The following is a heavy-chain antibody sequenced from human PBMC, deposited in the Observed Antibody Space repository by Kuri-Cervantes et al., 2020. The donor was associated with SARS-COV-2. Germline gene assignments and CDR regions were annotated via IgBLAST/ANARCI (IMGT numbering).Heavy chain of an antibody. CDR2: SYLDDDK. V-gene: IGHV2-5*02. D-gene: IGHD6-19*01. CDR1: GFSLSTSGVG. CDR3: AQSPMAGQKFGAFDI. J-gene: IGHJ3*02. Sequence: SGPTLVKPTPTLTLTCTFSGFSLSTSGVGVGWIRQPQGKALEWLALSYLDDDKRYSPSLKSRLTITKDTYKNQVVLTMTNMDPVDTATYYCAQSPMAGQKFGAFDIWGQGTMVTVSS.